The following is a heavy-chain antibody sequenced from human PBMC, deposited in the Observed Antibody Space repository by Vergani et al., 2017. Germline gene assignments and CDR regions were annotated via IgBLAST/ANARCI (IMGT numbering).Heavy chain of an antibody. CDR3: ARPDVDTAMVPFDY. V-gene: IGHV3-33*01. CDR1: GFTFSSYG. CDR2: IWYDGSNK. Sequence: QVQLVESGGGVVQPGRSLTLSCAASGFTFSSYGMYWVRQAPGEGLEWVAVIWYDGSNKYYADSVKGRFTISRDNSKNTLYLQMNSLGAEDTAVYYCARPDVDTAMVPFDYWGQGTLVTVSS. J-gene: IGHJ4*02. D-gene: IGHD5-18*01.